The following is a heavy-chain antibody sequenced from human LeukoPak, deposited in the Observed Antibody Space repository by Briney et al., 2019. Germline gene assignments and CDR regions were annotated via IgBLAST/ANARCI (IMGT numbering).Heavy chain of an antibody. CDR1: GYTFTGYY. J-gene: IGHJ5*02. CDR2: INPNSGGT. CDR3: ASAYRNYGSGSYYNGFDP. V-gene: IGHV1-2*06. Sequence: GASVKVSCKASGYTFTGYYMHWVRQAPGQGLEWMGRINPNSGGTNYAQKFQGRGTMTRDTSISTAYMELSRLRSDDTAVYYCASAYRNYGSGSYYNGFDPWGQGTLVTVSS. D-gene: IGHD3-10*01.